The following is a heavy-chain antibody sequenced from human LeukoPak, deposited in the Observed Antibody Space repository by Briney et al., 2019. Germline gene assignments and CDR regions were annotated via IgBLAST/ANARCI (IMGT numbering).Heavy chain of an antibody. J-gene: IGHJ4*02. CDR3: ARAIRLFGIDY. D-gene: IGHD3-22*01. Sequence: GGSLRLSCAASGFTFSSYGMHWVRQAPGKGLVWVSRINSDGSSTSYADSVKGRFTISRDNAKNTLYLQMNSLRAEDTAVYYCARAIRLFGIDYWGQGTLVTVSS. V-gene: IGHV3-74*01. CDR2: INSDGSST. CDR1: GFTFSSYG.